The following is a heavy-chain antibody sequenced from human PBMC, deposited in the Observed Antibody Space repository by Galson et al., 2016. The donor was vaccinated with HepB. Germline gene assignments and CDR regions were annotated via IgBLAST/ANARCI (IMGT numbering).Heavy chain of an antibody. V-gene: IGHV3-43*02. Sequence: SLRLSCAASGFTFDDYAMHWVRQVPGKGLEWVSLISGDGGSTYYADSVKGRFTISRDNSKNSLYLQMNSLRTEDTALYYCAKVYSLPWGTGYPYYYYGMDVWGQGTTVTVSS. D-gene: IGHD2-8*02. CDR2: ISGDGGST. CDR1: GFTFDDYA. J-gene: IGHJ6*02. CDR3: AKVYSLPWGTGYPYYYYGMDV.